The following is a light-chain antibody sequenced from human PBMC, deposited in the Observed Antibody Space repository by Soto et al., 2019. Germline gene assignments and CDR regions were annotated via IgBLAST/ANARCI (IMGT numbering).Light chain of an antibody. Sequence: QSVLTQPPSVSAAPGEKVTITCSGTYSNIGNNFVSWYQQVPGTAPKLLIYTNNKRPSGIPDRFSGSKSGTSATLGISGLQTGDEADYYCGTWDISLSGVLFGGVTKLTVL. CDR3: GTWDISLSGVL. CDR2: TNN. J-gene: IGLJ2*01. V-gene: IGLV1-51*01. CDR1: YSNIGNNF.